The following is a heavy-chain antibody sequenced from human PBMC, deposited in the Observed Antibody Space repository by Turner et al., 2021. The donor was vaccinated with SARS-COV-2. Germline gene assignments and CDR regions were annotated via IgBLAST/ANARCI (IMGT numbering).Heavy chain of an antibody. Sequence: QVQLVQSGAGVKKPGASVKVSCKASGYTFTSYGISWVRQAPGQGLEWMGWISADNGNTNDAQKLQGRVTMTTDTSTSKAYMELRSLRSDDTVVYYCAGDCSSTSCQTGYFQHWGQGTLVTVSS. V-gene: IGHV1-18*04. J-gene: IGHJ1*01. CDR3: AGDCSSTSCQTGYFQH. CDR2: ISADNGNT. CDR1: GYTFTSYG. D-gene: IGHD2-2*01.